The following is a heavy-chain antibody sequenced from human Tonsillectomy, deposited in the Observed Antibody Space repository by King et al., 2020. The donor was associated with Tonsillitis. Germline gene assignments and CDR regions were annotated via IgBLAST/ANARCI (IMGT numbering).Heavy chain of an antibody. Sequence: VQLVESGGGLVQPGGSLRLSCAASGFTFSSYAMSWVRQAPGKGLEWVSAISGSGGSTYYADSVKGRFTISRDNSKNTLYLQMNSLRAEDTAVYYCAKVSGYDILTGYFHFDYWGQGTLVTVSS. V-gene: IGHV3-23*04. CDR2: ISGSGGST. CDR3: AKVSGYDILTGYFHFDY. CDR1: GFTFSSYA. D-gene: IGHD3-9*01. J-gene: IGHJ4*02.